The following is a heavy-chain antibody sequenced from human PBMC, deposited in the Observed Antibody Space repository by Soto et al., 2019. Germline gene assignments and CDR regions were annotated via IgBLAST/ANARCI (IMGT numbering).Heavy chain of an antibody. CDR1: GFSFSDYY. CDR3: ATAADYSQYPAMDV. D-gene: IGHD4-4*01. J-gene: IGHJ6*02. Sequence: QVQLVEYGGGLVKPGGSLRLSCTASGFSFSDYYMSWIRQAPGKGLEWISFISGTSSYTDYADSLKGRFTISRDNAKNSLYLQMNSLRAEDAAVYYCATAADYSQYPAMDVWGQGTTVNVSS. V-gene: IGHV3-11*06. CDR2: ISGTSSYT.